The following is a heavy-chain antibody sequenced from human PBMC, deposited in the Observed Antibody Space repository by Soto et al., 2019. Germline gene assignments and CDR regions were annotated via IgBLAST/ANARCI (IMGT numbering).Heavy chain of an antibody. CDR2: VYYKGRS. V-gene: IGHV4-39*01. J-gene: IGHJ3*02. Sequence: TVFGGTVINRGYRRGWIRQTPGKGLEWIGSVYYKGRSYSKSSVKSRVTISVDTSKNRFSRSLNSVTASDTAVYFCVSQRTPMTTQPGFGIWG. CDR1: GGTVINRGYR. D-gene: IGHD3-22*01. CDR3: VSQRTPMTTQPGFGI.